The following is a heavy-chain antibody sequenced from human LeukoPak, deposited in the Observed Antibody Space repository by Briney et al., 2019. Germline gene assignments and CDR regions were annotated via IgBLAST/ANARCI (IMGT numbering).Heavy chain of an antibody. Sequence: SETLSLTCTVSGGPISGYYWTWIRQPPGKGLDWVANIYSSGTSNYNPSLQSRLTISVDTSKNQVSLRLTSVTAADTAIYYCARHFGSTQDYFDLWGQGILVTVSS. CDR2: IYSSGTS. CDR1: GGPISGYY. D-gene: IGHD3-16*01. CDR3: ARHFGSTQDYFDL. J-gene: IGHJ4*02. V-gene: IGHV4-59*08.